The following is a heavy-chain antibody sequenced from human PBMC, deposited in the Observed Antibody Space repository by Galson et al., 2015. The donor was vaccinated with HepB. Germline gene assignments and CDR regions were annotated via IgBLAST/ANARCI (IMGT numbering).Heavy chain of an antibody. D-gene: IGHD1-26*01. CDR3: TTDMLEVGAIRFGDY. Sequence: SLRLSCAASGFTFSNAWMSWVRRAPGKGLEWVGRIKSKTDGGTTDYAAPVKGRFTISRDDSKNTLYLQMNSLKTEDTAVYYCTTDMLEVGAIRFGDYWSQGTLVTVSS. J-gene: IGHJ4*02. CDR1: GFTFSNAW. CDR2: IKSKTDGGTT. V-gene: IGHV3-15*01.